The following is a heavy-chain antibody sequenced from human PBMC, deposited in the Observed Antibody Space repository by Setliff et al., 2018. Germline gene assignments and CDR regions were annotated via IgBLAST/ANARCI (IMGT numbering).Heavy chain of an antibody. J-gene: IGHJ4*02. CDR1: GFIFSSYS. D-gene: IGHD2-2*01. CDR2: ISSSRSDI. Sequence: PGWSLRLSCAASGFIFSSYSMNWVRQAPGKGLEWVSSISSSRSDIYYADSVKGRFTISRDNAKDSLYLQMNSLRAEDTAVYYCARAHSSTLSVHDYWGQGTLVTVSS. V-gene: IGHV3-21*01. CDR3: ARAHSSTLSVHDY.